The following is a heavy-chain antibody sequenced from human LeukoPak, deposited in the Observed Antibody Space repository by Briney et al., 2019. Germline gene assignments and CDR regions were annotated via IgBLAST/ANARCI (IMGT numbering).Heavy chain of an antibody. D-gene: IGHD5-18*01. J-gene: IGHJ5*02. CDR1: GYTFTSYD. CDR3: AREGGYSYAFDP. Sequence: ASVTVSCKASGYTFTSYDINWVRQATGQGLEWMGWMNPNSGNTGYAQKFQGRVTMTRNTSISTAYMELSSLRSEDTAVYYCAREGGYSYAFDPWGQGTLVTVSS. V-gene: IGHV1-8*01. CDR2: MNPNSGNT.